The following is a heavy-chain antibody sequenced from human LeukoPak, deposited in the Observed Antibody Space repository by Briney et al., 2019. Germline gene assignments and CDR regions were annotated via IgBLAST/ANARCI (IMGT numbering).Heavy chain of an antibody. V-gene: IGHV3-49*04. Sequence: PGGSLRLSCAASGFTFSSYAMSWVRQAPGKGLEWVGFIRSRSFGGTTEYAASVKGRFTISRDDSKGIAYLQMNSLKTEDTAVYYCTRESVGRGYSGYDLTGFFDYWGQGTLVTVSS. CDR2: IRSRSFGGTT. J-gene: IGHJ4*02. CDR1: GFTFSSYA. CDR3: TRESVGRGYSGYDLTGFFDY. D-gene: IGHD5-12*01.